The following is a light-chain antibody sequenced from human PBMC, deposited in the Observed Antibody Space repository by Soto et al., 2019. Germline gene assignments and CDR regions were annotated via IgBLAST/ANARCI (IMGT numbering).Light chain of an antibody. V-gene: IGKV3-20*01. J-gene: IGKJ4*01. CDR3: QVYDRSPL. Sequence: EIVLTQSPDTLSLSPGERATLSCRASQSVGSNYLAWYQQKPGQAPRLLMYDASGRASGIPDMFSGSGSGTDFTLTISRLEPEDVAVYYCQVYDRSPLFGGGTKVEI. CDR2: DAS. CDR1: QSVGSNY.